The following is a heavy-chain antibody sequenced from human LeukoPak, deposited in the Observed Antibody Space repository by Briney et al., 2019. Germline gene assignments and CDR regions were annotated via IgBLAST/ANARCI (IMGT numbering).Heavy chain of an antibody. J-gene: IGHJ3*02. Sequence: PSETLSLTCAVYGGSFSDYYWTWIRQTPGKGLEWIGEINHSGTSNYNPSLKSRVTISVDTSKNQFSLKLSSVTAADTAVYYCARLYYDWEKHAFDIWGQGTMVTVSS. D-gene: IGHD3-22*01. CDR2: INHSGTS. CDR1: GGSFSDYY. CDR3: ARLYYDWEKHAFDI. V-gene: IGHV4-34*01.